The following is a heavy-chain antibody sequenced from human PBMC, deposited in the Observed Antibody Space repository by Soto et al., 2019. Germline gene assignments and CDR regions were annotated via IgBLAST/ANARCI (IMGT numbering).Heavy chain of an antibody. D-gene: IGHD3-9*01. V-gene: IGHV1-46*03. Sequence: QVQLVQSGAEVKKPGASVKVSCKASGYTFTSYYMHWVRQAPGQGLEWMGIINPSGGSTSYAQKFQGRVTMTRDTSTSTVYMELSSLRSEDTAEYYCARGAGRYFDWLLGAFDYWGQGTLVTVSS. CDR2: INPSGGST. CDR1: GYTFTSYY. CDR3: ARGAGRYFDWLLGAFDY. J-gene: IGHJ4*02.